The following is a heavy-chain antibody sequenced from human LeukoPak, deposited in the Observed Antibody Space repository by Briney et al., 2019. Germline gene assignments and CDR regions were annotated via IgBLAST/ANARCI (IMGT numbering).Heavy chain of an antibody. Sequence: TSETLSLTCTVSNYSISSGYYWGWIRQPPGKGLEWIGSIYHSGSTYYYNPSLKSRVTISVDTSKNQFSLKLSSVTAADTAVYYCARDDLSGTYGGVDYWGQGTLVTVSS. D-gene: IGHD1-26*01. CDR1: NYSISSGYY. CDR3: ARDDLSGTYGGVDY. J-gene: IGHJ4*02. V-gene: IGHV4-38-2*02. CDR2: IYHSGSTY.